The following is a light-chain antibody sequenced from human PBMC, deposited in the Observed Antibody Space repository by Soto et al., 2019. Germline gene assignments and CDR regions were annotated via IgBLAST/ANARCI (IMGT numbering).Light chain of an antibody. Sequence: DIVMTQSPDSLAVSLGGRATINCESSQSILYSSNNQNCLAWYQQKPGQPPKLPIYWASTRESGVPDRFSGSGSVTDFTLTISSLQAEDVAVYYCQQYCATPWTFGQGTKVEIK. J-gene: IGKJ1*01. CDR2: WAS. V-gene: IGKV4-1*01. CDR1: QSILYSSNNQNC. CDR3: QQYCATPWT.